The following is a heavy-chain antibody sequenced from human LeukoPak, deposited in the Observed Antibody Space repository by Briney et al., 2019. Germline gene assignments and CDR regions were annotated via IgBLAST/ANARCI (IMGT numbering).Heavy chain of an antibody. CDR2: INHSGST. Sequence: SETLSLTCTVSGGSISSSSYYWGWIRQPPGKGLEWIGEINHSGSTNYNPSLKSRVTISVDTSKNQFSLKLSSVTAADTAVYYCARLNRNYYGSGSSYYYYYMDVWGKGTTVTISS. V-gene: IGHV4-39*07. J-gene: IGHJ6*03. D-gene: IGHD3-10*01. CDR1: GGSISSSSYY. CDR3: ARLNRNYYGSGSSYYYYYMDV.